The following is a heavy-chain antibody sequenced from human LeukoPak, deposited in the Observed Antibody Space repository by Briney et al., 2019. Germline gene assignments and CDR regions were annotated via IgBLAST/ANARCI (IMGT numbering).Heavy chain of an antibody. CDR2: IIPIFGTA. CDR1: GGTFSSYA. Sequence: GASVKVSCKASGGTFSSYAISWVRQAPGQGLEWMGGIIPIFGTANYAQKFQGRVTITTDESTSTAYMELSSLRSEDTAVYHCARGGSSGVVIIPYYFDYWGQGTLVTVSS. V-gene: IGHV1-69*05. J-gene: IGHJ4*02. D-gene: IGHD3-3*01. CDR3: ARGGSSGVVIIPYYFDY.